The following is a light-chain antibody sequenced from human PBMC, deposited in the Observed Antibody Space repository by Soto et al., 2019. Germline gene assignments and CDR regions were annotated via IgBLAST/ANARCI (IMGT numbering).Light chain of an antibody. CDR3: QQYNRSPYP. Sequence: EIVLTQSPGTLSLSPGERATLSCRTSQSVSNAYVTWYQQKRGQPPRLLIFGASNRATGIPDSFSGSGSGTDFTLTISIVEPEDFALYYYQQYNRSPYPFGQGAKLE. V-gene: IGKV3-20*01. J-gene: IGKJ2*01. CDR1: QSVSNAY. CDR2: GAS.